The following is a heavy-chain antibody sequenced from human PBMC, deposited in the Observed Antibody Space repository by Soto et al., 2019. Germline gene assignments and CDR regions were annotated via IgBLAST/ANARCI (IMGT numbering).Heavy chain of an antibody. Sequence: GGSLRLSCAASGFTVSDNYMSWVRQAPGKGLEWVSLIYSGGSADYADSVKGRFTISRDNSKNTLYLQMNSLRAEDTAVYYCSRPYGPGRWVMDVWGKGTTVTVSS. CDR3: SRPYGPGRWVMDV. D-gene: IGHD3-10*01. J-gene: IGHJ6*04. V-gene: IGHV3-66*04. CDR1: GFTVSDNY. CDR2: IYSGGSA.